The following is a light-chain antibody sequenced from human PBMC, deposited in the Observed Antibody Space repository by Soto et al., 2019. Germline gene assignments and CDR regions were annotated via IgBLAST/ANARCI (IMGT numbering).Light chain of an antibody. Sequence: DIQLTQSPSFLSASVGDRVTITCRASQGISSYLTWYQQKPGKAPNLLIYAASTLHSGVPSRFSGSGSGTEFTLTIISLQPEDFATYYCQQLNNYPWTFGQGTKVEIK. CDR2: AAS. CDR1: QGISSY. V-gene: IGKV1-9*01. CDR3: QQLNNYPWT. J-gene: IGKJ1*01.